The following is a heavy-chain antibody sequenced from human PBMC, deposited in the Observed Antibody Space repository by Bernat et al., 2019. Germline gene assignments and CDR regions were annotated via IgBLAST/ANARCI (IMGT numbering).Heavy chain of an antibody. CDR1: GFPFSNAW. D-gene: IGHD3-16*02. V-gene: IGHV3-15*01. CDR3: TTKCWGCYRDASDI. Sequence: VQLVESGGGLVKPGGSLRLACAASGFPFSNAWMTWVCQAPGKGLEWVGLVKKKSDGGTTDYAAPVKGRFTISRDDSKNTLFLQMNSLTTEDTAVYYCTTKCWGCYRDASDIWGQRTMVTVSS. CDR2: VKKKSDGGTT. J-gene: IGHJ3*02.